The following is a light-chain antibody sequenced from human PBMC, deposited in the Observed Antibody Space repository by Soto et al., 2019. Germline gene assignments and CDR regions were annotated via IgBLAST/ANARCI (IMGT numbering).Light chain of an antibody. CDR3: QQSYSTRVT. V-gene: IGKV1-39*01. J-gene: IGKJ5*01. CDR2: AAS. Sequence: IQMTQSPSSLSASVGDRVTITCQASQDISNYLNWYQQKPGKAPKLLIYAASSLQSGVPSRFSGSGSGTDFTLTISSLQPEDFATYYCQQSYSTRVTFGQGTRLEIK. CDR1: QDISNY.